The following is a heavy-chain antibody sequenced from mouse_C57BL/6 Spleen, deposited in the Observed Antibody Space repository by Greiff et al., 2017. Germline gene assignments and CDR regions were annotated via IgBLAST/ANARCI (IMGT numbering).Heavy chain of an antibody. J-gene: IGHJ1*03. CDR3: RSPFLRYWYFDV. CDR1: GYTFTDYE. CDR2: IDPETGGT. D-gene: IGHD1-1*01. Sequence: QVQLQQSGAELVRPGASVTLSCKASGYTFTDYEMHWVQQTPVHGLEWIGAIDPETGGTAYNQKFKGQAILTADKSSSPAYLELRSLTSEDSAVYYCRSPFLRYWYFDVWGTGTTVTVSS. V-gene: IGHV1-15*01.